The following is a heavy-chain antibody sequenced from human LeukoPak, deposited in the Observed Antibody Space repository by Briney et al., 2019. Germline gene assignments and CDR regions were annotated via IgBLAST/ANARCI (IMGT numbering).Heavy chain of an antibody. J-gene: IGHJ4*02. D-gene: IGHD2-2*01. CDR1: GFAFGDYH. CDR3: AGPTCLRGAYCSTNF. CDR2: ISRSSDYN. Sequence: GWSLRLSCAASGFAFGDYHMSLIRQAPRTGLEWVSYISRSSDYNDLADSVRGRFPVSRDNAKNSMYLQMSSLRAEDTAVYYCAGPTCLRGAYCSTNFWGRGTLVSVSS. V-gene: IGHV3-11*03.